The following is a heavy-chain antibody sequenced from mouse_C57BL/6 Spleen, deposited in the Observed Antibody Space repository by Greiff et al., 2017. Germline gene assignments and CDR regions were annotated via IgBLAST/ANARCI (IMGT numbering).Heavy chain of an antibody. D-gene: IGHD2-4*01. J-gene: IGHJ1*03. CDR1: GYTFTSYG. V-gene: IGHV1-58*01. CDR2: IYIGNGYT. CDR3: ARSGYDYDGYFDV. Sequence: EVKLQESGAELVRPGSSVKMSCKTSGYTFTSYGINWVKQRPGQGLEWIGYIYIGNGYTEYNEKFKGKATLTSDTSSSTAYMQRSSLTSEDSAIYVCARSGYDYDGYFDVWGTGTTVTVSS.